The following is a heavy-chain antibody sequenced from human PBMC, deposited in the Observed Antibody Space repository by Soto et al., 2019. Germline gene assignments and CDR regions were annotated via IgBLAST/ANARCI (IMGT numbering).Heavy chain of an antibody. CDR2: IYYSGRT. CDR3: ARARLWKVAYFDY. CDR1: GGSIRSYY. J-gene: IGHJ4*02. Sequence: QVQLQESGPGLVKPSETLSLTSTVSGGSIRSYYWSWIRQPPGKGLEWIGYIYYSGRTNYNPSLKRRVPISVDTSKDQFSLMLSSVNAADTAVYYCARARLWKVAYFDYWGQGTLVTVSS. V-gene: IGHV4-59*01. D-gene: IGHD3-3*01.